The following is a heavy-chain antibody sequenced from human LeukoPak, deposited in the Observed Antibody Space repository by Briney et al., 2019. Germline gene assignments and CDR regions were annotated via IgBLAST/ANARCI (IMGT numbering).Heavy chain of an antibody. Sequence: GGSLRLSCATSGFIFSNYAMHWVRQAPGKGLEWAALISFDGSNKYYSDSVKGRFTISRDSSKNTLYLQMNSLRAEDTAVYYCARGLERDAYWGQGTLVTVSS. J-gene: IGHJ4*02. D-gene: IGHD3-3*01. CDR2: ISFDGSNK. CDR1: GFIFSNYA. CDR3: ARGLERDAY. V-gene: IGHV3-30-3*01.